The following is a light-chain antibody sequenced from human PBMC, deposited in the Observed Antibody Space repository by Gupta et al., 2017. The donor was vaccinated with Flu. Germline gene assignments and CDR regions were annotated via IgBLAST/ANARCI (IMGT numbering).Light chain of an antibody. Sequence: VTISTSGSSSNIGSNYVYWYQQLPGTAPNLLIYRNNKRPSGVPDRFSGSTSGTAAALAISGLRSEEEADYYCEAWDDSLSGPRVFGGGTKLTVL. CDR3: EAWDDSLSGPRV. CDR1: SSNIGSNY. CDR2: RNN. J-gene: IGLJ3*02. V-gene: IGLV1-47*01.